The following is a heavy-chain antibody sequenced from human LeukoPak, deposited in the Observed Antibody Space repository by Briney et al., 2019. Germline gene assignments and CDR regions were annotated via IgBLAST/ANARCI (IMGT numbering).Heavy chain of an antibody. Sequence: GASVKVSCKASGGTFSSYAISWVRQAPGQGLEWMGRIIPILGIANYAQKFQGRVTMTTDTSTSTAFMELGSLTSDDTAVYYCARDGGYGGNAGGTDYFSYYGMDVWGQGTTVTVSS. CDR3: ARDGGYGGNAGGTDYFSYYGMDV. CDR2: IIPILGIA. V-gene: IGHV1-69*04. D-gene: IGHD4-23*01. CDR1: GGTFSSYA. J-gene: IGHJ6*02.